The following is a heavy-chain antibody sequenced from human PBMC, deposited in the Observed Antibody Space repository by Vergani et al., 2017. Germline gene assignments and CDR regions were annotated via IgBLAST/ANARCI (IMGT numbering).Heavy chain of an antibody. Sequence: EVQLLESGGGLVQPGGSLRLTCAASEFTFSYYAMNWVRQAPGKGLEWVSGISGSGVSAYYTDSVKGRFTISRDNSKNMLFLQMNNLRTEDTAIYYCARDRYYLGSGSYPYFYYYGLDVWGQGTAVTVSS. D-gene: IGHD3-10*01. J-gene: IGHJ6*02. CDR1: EFTFSYYA. V-gene: IGHV3-23*01. CDR2: ISGSGVSA. CDR3: ARDRYYLGSGSYPYFYYYGLDV.